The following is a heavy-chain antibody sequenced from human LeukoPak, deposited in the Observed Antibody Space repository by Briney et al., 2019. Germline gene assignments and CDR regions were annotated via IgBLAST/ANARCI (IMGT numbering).Heavy chain of an antibody. CDR2: VYTSGST. V-gene: IGHV4-4*08. CDR1: CDFITAYY. CDR3: ARDKSRTYGSADAFDI. Sequence: SETLSLTCTVSCDFITAYYWSWIRQPPGKGLEWIGYVYTSGSTNYNPSLKSRVTMSVDTSKNQFSLKLSSVTAADTAVYYCARDKSRTYGSADAFDIWGQGTMVTVSS. D-gene: IGHD3-10*01. J-gene: IGHJ3*02.